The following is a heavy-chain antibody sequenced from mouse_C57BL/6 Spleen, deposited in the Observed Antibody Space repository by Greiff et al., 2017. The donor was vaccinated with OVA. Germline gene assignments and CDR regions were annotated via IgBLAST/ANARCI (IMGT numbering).Heavy chain of an antibody. CDR1: GYAFSSSW. V-gene: IGHV1-82*01. CDR2: IYPGDGDT. D-gene: IGHD1-1*01. J-gene: IGHJ2*01. CDR3: ARRGNYYGSSYYFDY. Sequence: QVQLQQSGPELVKPGASVKISCKASGYAFSSSWMNWVKQRPGKGLEWIGRIYPGDGDTNYNGKFKGKATLTADKSSSTAYMQLSSLTSEDSAVYFCARRGNYYGSSYYFDYWGQGTTLTVSS.